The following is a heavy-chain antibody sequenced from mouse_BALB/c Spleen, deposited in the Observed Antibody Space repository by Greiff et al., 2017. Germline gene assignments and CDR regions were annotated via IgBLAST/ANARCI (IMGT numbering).Heavy chain of an antibody. J-gene: IGHJ4*01. CDR1: GYSFTGYY. CDR3: ARGITTATGAMDY. D-gene: IGHD1-2*01. V-gene: IGHV1-26*01. Sequence: EVQLQQSGPELVKPGASVKISCKASGYSFTGYYMHWVKQSHVKSLEWIGRINPYNGATSYNQNFKDKASLTVDKSSSTAYMELHSLTSEDSAVYYCARGITTATGAMDYWGQGTSVTVSS. CDR2: INPYNGAT.